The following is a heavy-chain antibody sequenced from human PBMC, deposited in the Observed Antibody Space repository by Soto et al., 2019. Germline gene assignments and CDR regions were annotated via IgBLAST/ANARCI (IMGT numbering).Heavy chain of an antibody. Sequence: GGSLGLSCAASGFTFSSYGMHWVRQDPGKGLEWVAVISYDGSNKYYADSVKGRFTISRDNSKNTLYLQMNSLRAEDTAVYYCAKGWWLVLYYFDYWGQGTLVTVSS. CDR1: GFTFSSYG. CDR3: AKGWWLVLYYFDY. D-gene: IGHD6-19*01. CDR2: ISYDGSNK. V-gene: IGHV3-30*18. J-gene: IGHJ4*02.